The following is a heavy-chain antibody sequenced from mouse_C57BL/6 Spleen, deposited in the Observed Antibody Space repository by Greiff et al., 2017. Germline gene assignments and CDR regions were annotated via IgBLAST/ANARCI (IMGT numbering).Heavy chain of an antibody. D-gene: IGHD1-1*01. V-gene: IGHV1-55*01. CDR2: IYPGSGST. Sequence: QVQLQQPGAELVKPGASVKMSCKASGYTFTSYWITWVKQRPGQGLEWIGDIYPGSGSTNYNEKFKSKATLTVDTSSSTAYMQLSSLTSEDSAVYYCARYGSGSSPAWFAYWGQGTLVTVSA. J-gene: IGHJ3*01. CDR1: GYTFTSYW. CDR3: ARYGSGSSPAWFAY.